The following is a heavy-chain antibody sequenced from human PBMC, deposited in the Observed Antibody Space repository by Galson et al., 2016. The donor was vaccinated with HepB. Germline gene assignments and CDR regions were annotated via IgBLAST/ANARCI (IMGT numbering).Heavy chain of an antibody. J-gene: IGHJ4*02. Sequence: SLRLSCAASGFTFRTYSMNWARQAPGKGLEWVSSINSIGDIYYADSVKGRFTISRDNGKNSLYLQMNSLRAEDTAVYYCAREGGYCFSTSCRYFDYWGQGSLVTVSS. CDR2: INSIGDI. D-gene: IGHD2-2*01. V-gene: IGHV3-21*01. CDR3: AREGGYCFSTSCRYFDY. CDR1: GFTFRTYS.